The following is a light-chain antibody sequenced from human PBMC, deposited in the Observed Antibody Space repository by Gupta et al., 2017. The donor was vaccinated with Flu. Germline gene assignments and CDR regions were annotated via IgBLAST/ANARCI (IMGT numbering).Light chain of an antibody. CDR2: GNT. Sequence: QSVLTQPPSVSWAPGQRVTISCTGSDSNIGAGYDVHWYLKLPGTTPKLLIYGNTNRPSGVPERFSGSKSGTSPSLAITGLQAEDEAYYYCQSYDSSLSGVVFGGGTKLTVL. V-gene: IGLV1-40*01. J-gene: IGLJ2*01. CDR3: QSYDSSLSGVV. CDR1: DSNIGAGYD.